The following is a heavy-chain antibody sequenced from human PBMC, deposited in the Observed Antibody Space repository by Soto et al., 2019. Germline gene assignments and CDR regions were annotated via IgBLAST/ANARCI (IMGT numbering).Heavy chain of an antibody. V-gene: IGHV1-69*06. J-gene: IGHJ6*02. D-gene: IGHD3-3*01. CDR2: IIPIFGTA. CDR3: ARGYHYDFWSGYLSYYGMDV. CDR1: GGTFSSYA. Sequence: GASVKVSCKASGGTFSSYAISWVRQAPGQGLEWMGGIIPIFGTANYAQKFQGRVTITADKSTSTAYMELSSLRSEDTAVYYCARGYHYDFWSGYLSYYGMDVWGQGTTVTV.